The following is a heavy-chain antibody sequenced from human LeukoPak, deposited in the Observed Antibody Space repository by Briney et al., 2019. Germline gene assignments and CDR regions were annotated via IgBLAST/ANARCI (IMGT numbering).Heavy chain of an antibody. CDR1: GGTFSSYA. Sequence: GASVKVSCKASGGTFSSYAISWVRQAPGQGLEWMGWISAYNGNTNYAQKLQGRVTMTTDTSTSTAYMELRSLRSDDTAVYYCARDISQLAVAGSYGMDVWGQGTTVTVSS. J-gene: IGHJ6*02. CDR3: ARDISQLAVAGSYGMDV. D-gene: IGHD6-19*01. V-gene: IGHV1-18*01. CDR2: ISAYNGNT.